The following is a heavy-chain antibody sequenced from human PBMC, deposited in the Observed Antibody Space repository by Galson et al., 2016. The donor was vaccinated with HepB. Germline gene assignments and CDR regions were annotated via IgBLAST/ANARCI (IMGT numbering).Heavy chain of an antibody. J-gene: IGHJ1*01. D-gene: IGHD6-13*01. CDR1: GYTFTSYG. V-gene: IGHV1-18*01. CDR2: ISTHNGKT. CDR3: ARDFRLAAGGTSYFHH. Sequence: SVKVSCKASGYTFTSYGLSWVRQAPGQGLEWMGWISTHNGKTTYAQKFQDRVTMTTDTSTNTAYLELRSLISDDTAMYYCARDFRLAAGGTSYFHHWGQGTLVTVSS.